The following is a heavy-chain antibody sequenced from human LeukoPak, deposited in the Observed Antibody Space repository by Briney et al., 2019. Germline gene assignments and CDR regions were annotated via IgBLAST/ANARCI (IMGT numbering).Heavy chain of an antibody. CDR1: GYTFTDYY. Sequence: ASVKVSCKASGYTFTDYYMHWVRQAPGQGLEWMGWINPNNGGTNYAQKFQGRVTMTRDTSINTDYMELSSLRSDDTAVYYCARGGGLRFLEWLPKYYYYYYMDVWGKGTTVTVSS. CDR3: ARGGGLRFLEWLPKYYYYYYMDV. V-gene: IGHV1-2*02. J-gene: IGHJ6*03. CDR2: INPNNGGT. D-gene: IGHD3-3*01.